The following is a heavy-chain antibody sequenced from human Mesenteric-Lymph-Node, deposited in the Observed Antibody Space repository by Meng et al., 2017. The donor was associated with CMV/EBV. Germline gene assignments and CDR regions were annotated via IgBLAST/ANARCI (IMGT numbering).Heavy chain of an antibody. CDR2: IFYTGTT. J-gene: IGHJ2*01. V-gene: IGHV4-30-4*08. CDR3: ARDRVVPATTVKYWYFDV. CDR1: GGSISRGDHY. D-gene: IGHD2-2*01. Sequence: SETLSLTCTVSGGSISRGDHYWSWIRQPPGKGLEWIGYIFYTGTTYYSPSLESRVSISVDTSRSQFSLKLSSVTAADTAVYYCARDRVVPATTVKYWYFDVWGRGTLVTVSS.